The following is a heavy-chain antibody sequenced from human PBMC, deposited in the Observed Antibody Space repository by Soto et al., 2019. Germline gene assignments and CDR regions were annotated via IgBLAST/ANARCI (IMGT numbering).Heavy chain of an antibody. CDR3: AKDRLGGNFDY. CDR2: ISGTGGST. J-gene: IGHJ4*02. CDR1: GFTFNNYA. V-gene: IGHV3-23*01. Sequence: GGSLRLSCAASGFTFNNYAMNWVRQAPGKGLEWVATISGTGGSTYYADSVKGRFTISRDNFKNTLYLQMNSLRVEDTAVYYCAKDRLGGNFDYWGQGTQVTVSS.